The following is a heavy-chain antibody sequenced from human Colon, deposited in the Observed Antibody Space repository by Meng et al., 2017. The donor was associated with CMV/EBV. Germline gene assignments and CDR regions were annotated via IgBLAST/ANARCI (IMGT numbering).Heavy chain of an antibody. CDR3: VRESWYFDF. V-gene: IGHV1-2*02. D-gene: IGHD6-13*01. J-gene: IGHJ4*02. Sequence: QVQLVQSGTEVKKPGASVKVSCKTSGYTFNAKHLHWVRQAPGQGLEWMGWIYPQDGGTYFAQKFQDRVTLTRDTSITTAYMELSGLTSDDTAIYYCVRESWYFDFWGEGTLVTVSS. CDR2: IYPQDGGT. CDR1: GYTFNAKH.